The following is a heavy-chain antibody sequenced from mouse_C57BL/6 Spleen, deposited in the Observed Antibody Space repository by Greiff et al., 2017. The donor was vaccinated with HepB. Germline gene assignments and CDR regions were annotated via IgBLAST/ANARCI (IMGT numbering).Heavy chain of an antibody. J-gene: IGHJ1*03. CDR2: IYPGGGYT. V-gene: IGHV1-63*01. CDR1: GYTFTNYW. CDR3: ARNVDWYFDV. Sequence: VMLVESGAELVRPGTSVKMSCKASGYTFTNYWIGWAKQRPGHGLEWIGDIYPGGGYTNYNEKFKGKATLTADKSSSTAYMQFSSLTSEDSAIYYCARNVDWYFDVWGTGTTVTVSS.